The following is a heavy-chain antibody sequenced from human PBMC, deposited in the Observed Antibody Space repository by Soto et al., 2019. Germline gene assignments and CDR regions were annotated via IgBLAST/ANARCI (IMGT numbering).Heavy chain of an antibody. CDR1: GYTFTGYY. CDR3: ARYDSSSNAFDI. J-gene: IGHJ3*02. CDR2: INPNSGGT. D-gene: IGHD3-22*01. V-gene: IGHV1-2*04. Sequence: QVQMVQSGAEVKKTGASVKVSCKASGYTFTGYYMHWVRQAPGQGLEWMGWINPNSGGTNYAQKFQGWVTMTRHTSISTAYMELSRLRSDDTAVYYCARYDSSSNAFDIWGRGTMVTVSS.